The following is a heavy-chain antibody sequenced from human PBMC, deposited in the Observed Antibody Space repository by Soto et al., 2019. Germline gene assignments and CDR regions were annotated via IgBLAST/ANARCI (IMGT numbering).Heavy chain of an antibody. CDR2: IYHPGTT. CDR3: AREPLDGMVV. J-gene: IGHJ6*02. V-gene: IGHV4-30-4*01. CDR1: GGSVNTGDNY. Sequence: QVQLHQSGPGLVKPSQTLSLECTVIGGSVNTGDNYWSWVRQSPGRGREWIGYIYHPGTTFYNPPLENRVPMSVDESKNQFSLTLPSATAADTAVYFCAREPLDGMVVWGQRTNVSVPS.